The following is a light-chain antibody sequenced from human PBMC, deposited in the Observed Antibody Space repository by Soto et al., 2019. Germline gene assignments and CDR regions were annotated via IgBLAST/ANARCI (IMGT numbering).Light chain of an antibody. CDR1: QSVSRN. J-gene: IGKJ1*01. Sequence: ILMTQSPATLSGSPGERATLSWGAGQSVSRNLAWYQQKPGQAPRLLIYGASIRATGFPSRFSGSGSGTEFTLTISRLQSEDFAFYYCQQYNNWPRTFGTGTKV. V-gene: IGKV3-15*01. CDR3: QQYNNWPRT. CDR2: GAS.